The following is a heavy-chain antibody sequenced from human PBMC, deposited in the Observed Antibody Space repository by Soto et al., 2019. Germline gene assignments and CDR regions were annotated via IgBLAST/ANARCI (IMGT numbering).Heavy chain of an antibody. J-gene: IGHJ5*01. D-gene: IGHD3-22*01. V-gene: IGHV3-30-3*01. CDR3: ARDSQFPDSSGYYDRGWFDS. Sequence: GGSLRLSCAASGFTFSSYAMHWVRQAPGKGLEWVAVISYDGSNKYYADSVKGRFTISRDNSKNTLYLQMNSLRAEDTAVYYCARDSQFPDSSGYYDRGWFDSWGQGTLVTVSS. CDR2: ISYDGSNK. CDR1: GFTFSSYA.